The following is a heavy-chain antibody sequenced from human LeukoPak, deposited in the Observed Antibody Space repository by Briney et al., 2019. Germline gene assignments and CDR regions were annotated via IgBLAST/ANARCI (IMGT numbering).Heavy chain of an antibody. CDR1: GGSISSYY. CDR3: ARGEDGDYVIDY. Sequence: SETLSLTCTVSGGSISSYYGSWIRQPPGKGLEWIGYIYYSGSTNYNPSLKSRVTISVDTSKNQFSLKLSSVTAADTAVYYCARGEDGDYVIDYWGQGTLVTVSS. CDR2: IYYSGST. J-gene: IGHJ4*02. D-gene: IGHD4-17*01. V-gene: IGHV4-59*01.